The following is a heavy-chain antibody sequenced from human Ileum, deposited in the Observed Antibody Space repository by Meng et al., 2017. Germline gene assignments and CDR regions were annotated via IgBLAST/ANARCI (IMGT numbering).Heavy chain of an antibody. D-gene: IGHD3-10*01. CDR2: IIHVLGQT. Sequence: SVKVSCKASGGTFSHYPLSWVRQGPGQGLEWMGGIIHVLGQTNYAQGFQGRVTITADDSTSTAYMELNSLASAETAVYCCGRPPAPGSGHYAMDVWGQGTAVTVSS. J-gene: IGHJ6*02. CDR1: GGTFSHYP. CDR3: GRPPAPGSGHYAMDV. V-gene: IGHV1-69*10.